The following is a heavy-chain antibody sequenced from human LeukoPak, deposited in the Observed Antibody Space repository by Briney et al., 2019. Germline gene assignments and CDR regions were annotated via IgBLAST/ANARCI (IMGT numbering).Heavy chain of an antibody. CDR3: ARDASIAATGGWFDP. CDR1: GYTFTGYY. J-gene: IGHJ5*02. D-gene: IGHD6-13*01. CDR2: INPNSGGT. Sequence: RASVKVSCKASGYTFTGYYMHWVRQAPGQGLEWMGWINPNSGGTNYAQKFQGRVTMTRDTPISTGYMELSRLRSDDTAVYYCARDASIAATGGWFDPWGQGTLVTVSS. V-gene: IGHV1-2*02.